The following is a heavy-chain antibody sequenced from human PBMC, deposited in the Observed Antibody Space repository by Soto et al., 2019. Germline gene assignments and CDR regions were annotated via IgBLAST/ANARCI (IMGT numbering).Heavy chain of an antibody. V-gene: IGHV5-51*01. Sequence: XAALKISCEGSGYRFTSYWIGWVRQMPGKGLEWMGIIYPGDSDTRYSPSFQGQVTISAYKSISTAYLQWSSLKASDTAMYYCARITGRYYDSSGYYLVYGMDVWGQGTTVTASS. CDR1: GYRFTSYW. J-gene: IGHJ6*02. CDR3: ARITGRYYDSSGYYLVYGMDV. CDR2: IYPGDSDT. D-gene: IGHD3-22*01.